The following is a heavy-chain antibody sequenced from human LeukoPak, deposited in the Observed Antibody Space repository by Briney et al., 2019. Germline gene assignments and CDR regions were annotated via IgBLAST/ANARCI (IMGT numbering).Heavy chain of an antibody. CDR3: ARVQGILTYYYDSSGYLHY. V-gene: IGHV3-30-3*01. Sequence: GRSLRLSCAASGFTFSSYAMHWVRQAPGKGLEWVAVISYDGSNKYYADSVKGRFTISRDNSKNTLYLQMNSLRAEDTAVYYCARVQGILTYYYDSSGYLHYWGQGTLVTVSS. J-gene: IGHJ4*02. CDR1: GFTFSSYA. D-gene: IGHD3-22*01. CDR2: ISYDGSNK.